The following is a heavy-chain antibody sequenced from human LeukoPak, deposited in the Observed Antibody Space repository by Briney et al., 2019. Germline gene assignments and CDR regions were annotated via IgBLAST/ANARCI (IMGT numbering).Heavy chain of an antibody. J-gene: IGHJ4*02. CDR1: GFTFSSYS. Sequence: KTGGSLRLSCAASGFTFSSYSMNWVRQAPGKGLEWVSSISSSSSYIYYADSVKGRFTISRDNAKNSLYLQMNSLRAEDTAVYYCARHPMMRVFDYWGQGTLVTVSS. D-gene: IGHD3-16*01. CDR2: ISSSSSYI. V-gene: IGHV3-21*04. CDR3: ARHPMMRVFDY.